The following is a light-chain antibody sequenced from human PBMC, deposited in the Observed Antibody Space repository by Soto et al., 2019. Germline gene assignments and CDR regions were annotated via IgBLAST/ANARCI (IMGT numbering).Light chain of an antibody. CDR3: QQCNNWPPPMYT. V-gene: IGKV3-15*01. J-gene: IGKJ2*01. CDR2: GAS. CDR1: QSVSSN. Sequence: EIVMTQSPATLSVSPGERATLSCRASQSVSSNLAWYQQKPGQAPRLLIYGASTRATGIPARFSGSGSGTEFTLTISSLQSEDFAVYYCQQCNNWPPPMYTFGQGTKLEIK.